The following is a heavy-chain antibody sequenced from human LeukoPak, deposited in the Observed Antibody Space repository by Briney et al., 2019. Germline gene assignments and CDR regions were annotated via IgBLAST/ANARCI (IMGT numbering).Heavy chain of an antibody. CDR1: GFTFSSYW. CDR3: ARDHSSSLGLDY. D-gene: IGHD6-13*01. Sequence: PGGSLRLSFAASGFTFSSYWMHWVRQAPGKGLVWVSRINSDGSSTSYADSVKGRFTISRDNAKNTLYLQMNSLRAEDTAVYYCARDHSSSLGLDYWGQGTLVTVSS. CDR2: INSDGSST. J-gene: IGHJ4*02. V-gene: IGHV3-74*01.